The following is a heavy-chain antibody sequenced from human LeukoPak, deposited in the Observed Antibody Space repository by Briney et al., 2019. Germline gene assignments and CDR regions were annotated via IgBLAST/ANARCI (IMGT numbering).Heavy chain of an antibody. V-gene: IGHV3-7*03. CDR3: ARCAGPVETD. Sequence: VRXAPGKGXEWVANIKQDGSEKYSLDSVKGRFTISRDNAKNSLYLQMNSLRAEDTAVYYCARCAGPVETDWGQGTLVTVSS. CDR2: IKQDGSEK. J-gene: IGHJ4*02. D-gene: IGHD2-21*02.